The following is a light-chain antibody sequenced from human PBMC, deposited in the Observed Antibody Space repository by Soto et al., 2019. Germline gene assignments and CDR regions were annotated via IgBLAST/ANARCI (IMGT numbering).Light chain of an antibody. J-gene: IGLJ2*01. CDR3: NSFTTSSTLL. CDR2: EVT. V-gene: IGLV2-14*01. CDR1: DSDIGAYNY. Sequence: SVLTQPASVSGFPGQSITISCTGTDSDIGAYNYVSWYQHHPGKAPTLLIHEVTNRPSGVSRRFSGSKSGNTASLTISGLRAEDEADYYCNSFTTSSTLLFGGGTKVTVL.